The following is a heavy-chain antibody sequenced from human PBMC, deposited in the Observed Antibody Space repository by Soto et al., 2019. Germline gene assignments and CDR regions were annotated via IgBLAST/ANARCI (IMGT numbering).Heavy chain of an antibody. Sequence: ASVKVSCKASGGTFSSYAISWVRQAPGQGLEWMGGIIPFFGTANYAQKFQGRVRITADESTSTAYMELSSLRSEDPAVYYCARDRDTAMVITPGNWYFDLWGRGTLVTVSS. J-gene: IGHJ2*01. CDR2: IIPFFGTA. CDR3: ARDRDTAMVITPGNWYFDL. V-gene: IGHV1-69*13. D-gene: IGHD5-18*01. CDR1: GGTFSSYA.